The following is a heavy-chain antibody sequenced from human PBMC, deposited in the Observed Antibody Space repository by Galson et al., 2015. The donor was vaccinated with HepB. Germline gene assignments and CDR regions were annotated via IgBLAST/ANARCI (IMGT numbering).Heavy chain of an antibody. CDR2: ISAYNGNT. V-gene: IGHV1-18*01. CDR3: ARVLTPSLYDILTGSPDY. CDR1: GYTFTRYG. Sequence: SVKVSCKASGYTFTRYGIGWVRQAPGQGLEWMGWISAYNGNTNHAQNLHDRVTMTREISTSTAYMELRSLRSDDTAVYYCARVLTPSLYDILTGSPDYWGQGTLVTVSS. J-gene: IGHJ4*02. D-gene: IGHD3-9*01.